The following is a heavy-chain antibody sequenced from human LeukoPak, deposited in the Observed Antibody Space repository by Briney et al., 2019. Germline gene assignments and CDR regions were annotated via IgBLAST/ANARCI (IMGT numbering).Heavy chain of an antibody. CDR3: ARDLFTRKTLGNWDSRAFHI. D-gene: IGHD1-14*01. J-gene: IGHJ3*02. CDR2: ISSSGSTI. CDR1: GITFSSYE. V-gene: IGHV3-48*03. Sequence: GGSLRLSCAASGITFSSYEMNWVRQAPGKGLEWVSYISSSGSTIYYADSVKGRFTISRDNAKNSLYLQMNSLRAEDTAVYYCARDLFTRKTLGNWDSRAFHIWGQGTMVTVSS.